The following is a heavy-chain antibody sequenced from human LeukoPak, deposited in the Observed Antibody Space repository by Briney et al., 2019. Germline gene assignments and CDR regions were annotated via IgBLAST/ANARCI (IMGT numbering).Heavy chain of an antibody. CDR2: FDPEDGET. D-gene: IGHD1-26*01. Sequence: ASVKVLCKVSRYTLTELSMHWVRQAPGKGLEWMGGFDPEDGETIYAQKFQGRASLGEGTSADTAYMELSSLISEDTAVYYCVFRATVDYWGQGTLVTVSS. CDR1: RYTLTELS. J-gene: IGHJ4*02. CDR3: VFRATVDY. V-gene: IGHV1-24*01.